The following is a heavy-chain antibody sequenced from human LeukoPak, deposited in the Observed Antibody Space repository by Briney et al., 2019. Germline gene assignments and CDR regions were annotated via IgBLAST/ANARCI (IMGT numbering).Heavy chain of an antibody. CDR1: GFTFSSYA. Sequence: GGSLRLSCAASGFTFSSYAMSWVRQAPGKGLEWVSAISGSGGSTYYADSVKGRFTISRDNSKNTLYLQMNSLRAEDTAVYYCAKEGQWFVAGTRNYFDYWGQGTLVTVSS. V-gene: IGHV3-23*01. J-gene: IGHJ4*02. D-gene: IGHD6-19*01. CDR3: AKEGQWFVAGTRNYFDY. CDR2: ISGSGGST.